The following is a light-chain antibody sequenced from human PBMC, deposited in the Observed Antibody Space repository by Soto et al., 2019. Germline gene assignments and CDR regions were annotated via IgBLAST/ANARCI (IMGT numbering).Light chain of an antibody. CDR3: HQANSFPLMYT. V-gene: IGKV1-12*01. Sequence: DIPMTQSPSSVSASLGDRVTITCRASQGISSWLAWYQQKPWKAPKLVIYAESSLESGVPSRFSGRGSGTEFTLTIGSLQPEDFATCYCHQANSFPLMYTFGQGTKVEIK. CDR2: AES. J-gene: IGKJ2*01. CDR1: QGISSW.